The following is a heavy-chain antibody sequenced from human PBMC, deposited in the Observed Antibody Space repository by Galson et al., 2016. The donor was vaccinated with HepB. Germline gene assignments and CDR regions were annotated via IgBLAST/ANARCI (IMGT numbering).Heavy chain of an antibody. V-gene: IGHV3-9*01. CDR3: IKESSNGGLDY. CDR1: GLTFQDKA. Sequence: SLRLSCAVSGLTFQDKAMHWIRQGPGKGPEWVSGITWRSDGIGDADSVKGRFSISRDNAKNSLYLQMDSLRVEDTAFYYCIKESSNGGLDYWGRGTLVTVSS. D-gene: IGHD2-8*01. J-gene: IGHJ4*02. CDR2: ITWRSDGI.